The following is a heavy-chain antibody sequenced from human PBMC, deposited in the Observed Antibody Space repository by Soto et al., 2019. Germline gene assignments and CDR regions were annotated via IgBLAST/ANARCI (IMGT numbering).Heavy chain of an antibody. CDR1: GFTFSDYY. D-gene: IGHD6-6*01. J-gene: IGHJ6*03. CDR2: ISRGGNTI. CDR3: ARSSLPSTHYYMDV. Sequence: GGSLRLSCAASGFTFSDYYMSWIRQAPGKGLEWVSHISRGGNTIYYADSVKGRFTISRDNAKNSLYLQMNSLRAEDTAVYYCARSSLPSTHYYMDVWGKGTTVTVSS. V-gene: IGHV3-11*01.